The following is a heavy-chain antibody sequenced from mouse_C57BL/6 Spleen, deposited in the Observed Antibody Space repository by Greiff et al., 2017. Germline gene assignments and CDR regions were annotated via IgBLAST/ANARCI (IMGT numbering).Heavy chain of an antibody. CDR1: GYSFTDYN. Sequence: VQLQQSGPELVKPGASVKISCKASGYSFTDYNMNWVKQSNGKSLEWIGVINPNYGTTSYNQKFKGKATLTVDQSSSTAYMQLNSLTSEDSAVYDCARWVCSSYHWYFDVWGTGTTVTVSS. CDR3: ARWVCSSYHWYFDV. CDR2: INPNYGTT. D-gene: IGHD1-1*01. J-gene: IGHJ1*03. V-gene: IGHV1-39*01.